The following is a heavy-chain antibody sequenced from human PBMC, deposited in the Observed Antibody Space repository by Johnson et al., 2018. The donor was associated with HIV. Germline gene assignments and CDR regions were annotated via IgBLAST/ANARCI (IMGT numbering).Heavy chain of an antibody. J-gene: IGHJ3*02. CDR1: GFTFSDSA. Sequence: QVQLVESGGGVVRPGRSLRLSCAASGFTFSDSAIHWVRQAPGKGLESVAVISKDGDNEYYADSVKGRVTVSRDHSKNTLNLQMNSLRPEDTGVYYCTRDWGEDGYTWGLGFDIWGPGTVVTVSS. CDR3: TRDWGEDGYTWGLGFDI. V-gene: IGHV3-30-3*01. CDR2: ISKDGDNE. D-gene: IGHD5-24*01.